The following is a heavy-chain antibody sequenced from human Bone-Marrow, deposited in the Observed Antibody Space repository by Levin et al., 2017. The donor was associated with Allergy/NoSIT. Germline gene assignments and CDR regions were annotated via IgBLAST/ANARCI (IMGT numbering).Heavy chain of an antibody. J-gene: IGHJ5*02. V-gene: IGHV3-74*01. Sequence: PGGSLRLSCAASGFTFSTYWMHWVRQAPGKGLVWVSRIQSNGKTNYADSVKGRFTISRDNAKNTLYLQMNSLTVEDTAVYYCARDRFYSDSGSNFSWFDPWGQGTPVTVSS. D-gene: IGHD3-10*01. CDR2: IQSNGKT. CDR3: ARDRFYSDSGSNFSWFDP. CDR1: GFTFSTYW.